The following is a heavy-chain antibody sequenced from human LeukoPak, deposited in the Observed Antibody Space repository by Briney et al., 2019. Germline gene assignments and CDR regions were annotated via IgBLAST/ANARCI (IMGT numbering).Heavy chain of an antibody. Sequence: PGGSLRLSCAAPGFTVSSNYMSWVRQAPGKGLEWVSVIYSGGSTYYADSVKGRFTISRDNSKNTLYLQMNSLRAEDTAVYYCASSQNYYDSSGEAFDIWGQGTMVTVSS. CDR1: GFTVSSNY. V-gene: IGHV3-53*01. J-gene: IGHJ3*02. D-gene: IGHD3-22*01. CDR2: IYSGGST. CDR3: ASSQNYYDSSGEAFDI.